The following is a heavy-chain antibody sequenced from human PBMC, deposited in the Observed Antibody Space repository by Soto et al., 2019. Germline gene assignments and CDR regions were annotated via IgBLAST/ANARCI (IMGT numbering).Heavy chain of an antibody. Sequence: TGGSLRLSCTASGFTFGEYAMSWFRQAPGKGLEWVCFIRSKAYGGTTEYAASVKGRFTISRDDSKSIAYLQMNSLKTEDTAVYYCTRPYCSGGSCYFDAFDLWGQGTMVTVSS. CDR2: IRSKAYGGTT. J-gene: IGHJ3*01. D-gene: IGHD2-15*01. CDR3: TRPYCSGGSCYFDAFDL. V-gene: IGHV3-49*03. CDR1: GFTFGEYA.